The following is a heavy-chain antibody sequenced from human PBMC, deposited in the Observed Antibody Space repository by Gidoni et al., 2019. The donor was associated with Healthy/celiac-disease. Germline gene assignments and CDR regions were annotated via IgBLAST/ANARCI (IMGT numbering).Heavy chain of an antibody. Sequence: EVQLVESGGGLVQPGGSLRLSCAASGFTFSSDWMSWVRQAPGKGLEWVANIKQEGSEKYYVDSVKGRFTISRDNAKNSLYLQMNSLRAEDTAVYYCARGGIQLWGLFDYWGQGTLVTVSS. CDR2: IKQEGSEK. CDR3: ARGGIQLWGLFDY. J-gene: IGHJ4*02. CDR1: GFTFSSDW. V-gene: IGHV3-7*04. D-gene: IGHD5-18*01.